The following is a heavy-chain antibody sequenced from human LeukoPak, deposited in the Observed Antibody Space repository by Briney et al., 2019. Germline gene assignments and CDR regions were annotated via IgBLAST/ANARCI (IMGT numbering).Heavy chain of an antibody. Sequence: GGSLRLSCTASGFTFSNYAMHWVRQAPGKGLEYVAAISSNGGSTYYANSVKGRVTISRDNSKNTLYLQMNSLRAEDTAVYYCAKDKWLPDYYFDYWGQGTLVTVSS. CDR1: GFTFSNYA. D-gene: IGHD5-12*01. V-gene: IGHV3-64*04. CDR2: ISSNGGST. J-gene: IGHJ4*02. CDR3: AKDKWLPDYYFDY.